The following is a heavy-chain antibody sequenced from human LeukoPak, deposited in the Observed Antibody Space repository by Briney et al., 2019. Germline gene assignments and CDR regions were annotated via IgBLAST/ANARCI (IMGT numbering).Heavy chain of an antibody. Sequence: ASVTVSCKASGYTFTSYDINWVRQATGQGLEWMGWMNPNSGNTGYAQKFQGRVTMTRNTSISTAYMELSSLRSEDTAVYYCARDRPRGGYDFWSGYYPLGFYYYYMDVWGKGTTVTVSS. J-gene: IGHJ6*03. CDR3: ARDRPRGGYDFWSGYYPLGFYYYYMDV. CDR1: GYTFTSYD. D-gene: IGHD3-3*01. CDR2: MNPNSGNT. V-gene: IGHV1-8*01.